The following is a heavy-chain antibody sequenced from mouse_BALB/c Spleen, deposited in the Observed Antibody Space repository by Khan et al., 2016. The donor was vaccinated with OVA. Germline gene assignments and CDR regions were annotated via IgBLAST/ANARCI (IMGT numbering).Heavy chain of an antibody. Sequence: VQLQQPGPGLVKPSQSLSLTCTVTDYSITSDYAWNWIRQFPGNKLEWMGYISYSGGTSYHPSLKSRISFTRDTSKNQFFLQLNSVTPEDTATXYSTRSVYYAYAYAMDYWGQATSVTVSS. V-gene: IGHV3-2*02. CDR1: DYSITSDYA. CDR3: TRSVYYAYAYAMDY. D-gene: IGHD2-2*01. CDR2: ISYSGGT. J-gene: IGHJ4*01.